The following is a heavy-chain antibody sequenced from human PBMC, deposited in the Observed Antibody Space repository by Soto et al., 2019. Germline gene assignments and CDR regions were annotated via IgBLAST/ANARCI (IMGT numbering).Heavy chain of an antibody. D-gene: IGHD3-3*01. CDR1: GGSLNSYY. CDR2: VYSSGGT. J-gene: IGHJ5*02. Sequence: PSETLSLTCTVSGGSLNSYYWTWIRQPAGKGLEWIGRVYSSGGTHYNPSLKSRITISLDTSNNQFSLRLLSVTDADTAVYYCARGQRFSDCFDPWGQGTLVTVSS. V-gene: IGHV4-4*07. CDR3: ARGQRFSDCFDP.